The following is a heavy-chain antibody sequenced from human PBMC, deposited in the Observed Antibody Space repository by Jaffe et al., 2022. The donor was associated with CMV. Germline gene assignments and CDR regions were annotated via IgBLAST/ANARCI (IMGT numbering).Heavy chain of an antibody. CDR1: GGSISSYY. CDR2: IYTSGST. J-gene: IGHJ5*02. CDR3: ARDLGPYDSSGYYPNWFDP. D-gene: IGHD3-22*01. Sequence: QVQLQESGPGLVKPSETLSLTCTVSGGSISSYYWSWIRQPAGKGLEWIGRIYTSGSTNYNPSLKSRVTMSVDTSKNQFSLKLSSVTAADTAVYYCARDLGPYDSSGYYPNWFDPWGQGTLVTVSS. V-gene: IGHV4-4*07.